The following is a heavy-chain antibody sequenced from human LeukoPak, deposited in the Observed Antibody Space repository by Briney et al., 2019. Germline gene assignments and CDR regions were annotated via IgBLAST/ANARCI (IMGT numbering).Heavy chain of an antibody. CDR1: EFTVSTNY. V-gene: IGHV3-53*01. J-gene: IGHJ4*02. Sequence: PGGSLRLSCAASEFTVSTNYMSWVRQAPGKGLEWVSVIYSGGSTYYADSVKGRFTISRDNSKNTLYLQMNSLRAEDTAVYYCAKVGDTSGPYYFDYWGQGTLVTVPS. D-gene: IGHD6-19*01. CDR2: IYSGGST. CDR3: AKVGDTSGPYYFDY.